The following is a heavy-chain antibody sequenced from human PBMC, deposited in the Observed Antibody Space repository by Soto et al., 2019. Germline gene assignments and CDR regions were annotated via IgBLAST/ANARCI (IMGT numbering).Heavy chain of an antibody. CDR3: ARDSSGFYQGFDY. Sequence: ASVKVSCKASGYTFTGYYMHWVRQAPVQGLEWMGWINPNSGGTNYAQKFQGRVTMTRDTSISTAYMELSRLRSDDTAGYYCARDSSGFYQGFDYWGQGTLVTVPP. CDR2: INPNSGGT. D-gene: IGHD3-22*01. J-gene: IGHJ4*02. V-gene: IGHV1-2*02. CDR1: GYTFTGYY.